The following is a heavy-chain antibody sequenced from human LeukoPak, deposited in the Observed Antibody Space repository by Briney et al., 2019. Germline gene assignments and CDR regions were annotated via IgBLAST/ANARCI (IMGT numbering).Heavy chain of an antibody. CDR2: ISSSSSYI. CDR1: GFTFSSYS. J-gene: IGHJ3*02. CDR3: AKGGYSYGYTGKDAFDI. Sequence: GSLRLSCAASGFTFSSYSMNWVRQAPGKGLEWVSSISSSSSYIYYADSVKGRFTISRDNSKNTLYLQMNSLRAEDTAVYYCAKGGYSYGYTGKDAFDIWGQGTMVTVSS. V-gene: IGHV3-21*04. D-gene: IGHD5-18*01.